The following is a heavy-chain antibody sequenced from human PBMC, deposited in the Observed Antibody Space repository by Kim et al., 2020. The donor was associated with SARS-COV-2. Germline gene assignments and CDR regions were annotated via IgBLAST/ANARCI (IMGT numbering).Heavy chain of an antibody. Sequence: GGSLRLSCAASGFTFSSYAMHWVRQAPGKGLEWVAVISYDGSNKYYADSVKGRFTISRDNSKNTLYLQMNSLRAEDTAVYYCARELAGGIQLWAVVYWGQGTLVTVSS. CDR2: ISYDGSNK. D-gene: IGHD5-18*01. J-gene: IGHJ4*02. V-gene: IGHV3-30*04. CDR3: ARELAGGIQLWAVVY. CDR1: GFTFSSYA.